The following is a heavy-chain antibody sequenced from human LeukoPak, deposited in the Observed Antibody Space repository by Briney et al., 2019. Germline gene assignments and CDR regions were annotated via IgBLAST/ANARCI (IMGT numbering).Heavy chain of an antibody. D-gene: IGHD4-17*01. V-gene: IGHV4-61*01. CDR1: GGSVSSGSYY. CDR3: ARHGDSDYYYYYGMDV. CDR2: IYYSGST. Sequence: SETLSLTCTVSGGSVSSGSYYWSWIRQPPGTGLEWIGYIYYSGSTNYNPSLKSRVTISVDTSKNQFSLKLSSVTAADTAVYYCARHGDSDYYYYYGMDVWGQGTTVTVSS. J-gene: IGHJ6*02.